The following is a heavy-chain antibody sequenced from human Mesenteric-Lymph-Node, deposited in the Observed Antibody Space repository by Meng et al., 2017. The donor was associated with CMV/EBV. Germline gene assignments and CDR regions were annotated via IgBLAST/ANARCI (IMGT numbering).Heavy chain of an antibody. CDR1: GFTFSSYS. CDR3: ARGGVGYNYGFYYGMDV. V-gene: IGHV3-21*01. J-gene: IGHJ6*02. CDR2: ISSSSSFV. Sequence: GESLKISCGASGFTFSSYSMNWVCQAPGKGLEWVSFISSSSSFVYYADSVKGRFTMSRDNAKNSLYLQMNSLRAEDTAVYYCARGGVGYNYGFYYGMDVWGQGTTVTVSS. D-gene: IGHD5-18*01.